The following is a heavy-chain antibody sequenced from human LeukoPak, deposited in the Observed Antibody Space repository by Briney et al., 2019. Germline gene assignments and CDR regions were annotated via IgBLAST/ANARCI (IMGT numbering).Heavy chain of an antibody. D-gene: IGHD2-2*01. CDR3: ARHRVGAVPAAMLKWNWFDP. CDR1: GGSISSGDYY. J-gene: IGHJ5*02. CDR2: IYYSGVT. V-gene: IGHV4-30-4*08. Sequence: SETLSLTCTDSGGSISSGDYYWSWIRQRPGKGLEWIGSIYYSGVTYYNPSLESRVTISVDTSKNQFSLKLSSVTAADTAVYYCARHRVGAVPAAMLKWNWFDPWGQGTLVTVSS.